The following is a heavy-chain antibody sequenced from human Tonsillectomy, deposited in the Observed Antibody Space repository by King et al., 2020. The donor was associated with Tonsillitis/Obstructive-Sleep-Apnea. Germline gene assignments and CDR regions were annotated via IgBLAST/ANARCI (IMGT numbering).Heavy chain of an antibody. CDR3: ARGEIVVVPAANYYYYYMDV. V-gene: IGHV4-34*01. Sequence: VQLQQWGAGLLKPSETLSLTCAVYGGSFSGYYWSWIRQPPGKGLEWIGEINHSGSTNYNPSLKSRVTISVVTSKNQFSLKLSSVTAADTAVYYCARGEIVVVPAANYYYYYMDVWGKGTTVTVSS. CDR2: INHSGST. CDR1: GGSFSGYY. J-gene: IGHJ6*03. D-gene: IGHD2-2*01.